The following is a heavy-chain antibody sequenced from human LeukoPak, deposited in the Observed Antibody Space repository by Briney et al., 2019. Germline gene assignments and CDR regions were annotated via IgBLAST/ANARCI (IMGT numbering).Heavy chain of an antibody. CDR1: GYTFTSYY. J-gene: IGHJ4*02. Sequence: ASVKVSCKASGYTFTSYYMHWVRQAPGQGLEWMGIINPSGGSTSYAQKFQGRVTMTRDTSTSTVYMELSSLRSEDTAVYYCARDFPVAYCGGDCPLFDYWGQGTLVTVSS. V-gene: IGHV1-46*03. CDR3: ARDFPVAYCGGDCPLFDY. D-gene: IGHD2-21*02. CDR2: INPSGGST.